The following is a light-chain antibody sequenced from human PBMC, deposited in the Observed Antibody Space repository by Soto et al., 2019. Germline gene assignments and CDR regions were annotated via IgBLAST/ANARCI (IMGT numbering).Light chain of an antibody. J-gene: IGLJ1*01. CDR3: CSYTTSSRRL. CDR2: DVS. CDR1: SSDVGHYNF. Sequence: QSVLTQPASVSGSPGQSITISCTGTSSDVGHYNFVSWYQQHPGNAPKLMIYDVSIRASGVSDRFSGSKSGNTASLTISGLQAEDEADYYCCSYTTSSRRLFGTGTKVTVL. V-gene: IGLV2-14*01.